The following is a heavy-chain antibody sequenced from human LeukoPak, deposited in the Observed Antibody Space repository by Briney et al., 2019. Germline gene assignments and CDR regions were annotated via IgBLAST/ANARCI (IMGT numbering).Heavy chain of an antibody. CDR2: MSYDGSNK. CDR3: ARDFRWLRAMDV. D-gene: IGHD6-19*01. V-gene: IGHV3-30-3*01. J-gene: IGHJ6*02. Sequence: GGSLRLSCAASGFTFSNYAMHWVRQAPGKGLEWVAVMSYDGSNKYYADSVKGRFTISRDNSKNTLYVQMNSLRVEYTAVYYCARDFRWLRAMDVWGQGTTVTVSS. CDR1: GFTFSNYA.